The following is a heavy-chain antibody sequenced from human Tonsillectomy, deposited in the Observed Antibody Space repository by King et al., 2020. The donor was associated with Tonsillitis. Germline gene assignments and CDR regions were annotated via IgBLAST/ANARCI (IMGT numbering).Heavy chain of an antibody. CDR1: GGTFSSYA. D-gene: IGHD3-10*01. CDR2: IIPIFGTA. CDR3: ARLSGSGGYYFGY. Sequence: GQLVQSGAEVKKPGSSVKVSCKASGGTFSSYAISWVRQAPGQGLEWMGGIIPIFGTANYAQKFQGRFTITAEESTSTAYMGLSSLRPEDTAVYYCARLSGSGGYYFGYWGQGTLVTVSS. V-gene: IGHV1-69*01. J-gene: IGHJ4*02.